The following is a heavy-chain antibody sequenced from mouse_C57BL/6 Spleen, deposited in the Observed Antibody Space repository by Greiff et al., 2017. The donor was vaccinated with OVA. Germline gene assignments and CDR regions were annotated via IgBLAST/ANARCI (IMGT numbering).Heavy chain of an antibody. Sequence: VQLKESGGGLVKPGGSLKLSCAASGFTFSDYGMHWVRQAPEKGLEWVAYISSGSSTTYYADTLKGRFTISRDNAKNTLFLQMTSLRSEDTAIYYCARDYYGSSWFAYWGKGTMVTVSA. D-gene: IGHD1-1*01. CDR2: ISSGSSTT. CDR1: GFTFSDYG. CDR3: ARDYYGSSWFAY. J-gene: IGHJ3*01. V-gene: IGHV5-17*01.